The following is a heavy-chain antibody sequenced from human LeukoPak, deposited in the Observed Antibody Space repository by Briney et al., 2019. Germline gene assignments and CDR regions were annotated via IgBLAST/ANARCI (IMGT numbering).Heavy chain of an antibody. CDR3: ASNIAVAGNDDDY. CDR2: INPNSGGT. J-gene: IGHJ4*02. V-gene: IGHV1-2*02. CDR1: GYTFSNYY. D-gene: IGHD6-19*01. Sequence: ASVKVSCKASGYTFSNYYMYWVRQAPGQGLEWMGWINPNSGGTNYAQKFQGRVTMTRDTSISTAYMELSRLRSDDTAVYYCASNIAVAGNDDDYWGQGTLVTVSS.